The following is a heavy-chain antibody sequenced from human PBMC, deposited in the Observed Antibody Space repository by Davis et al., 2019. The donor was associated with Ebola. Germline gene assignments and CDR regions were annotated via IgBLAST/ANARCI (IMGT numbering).Heavy chain of an antibody. J-gene: IGHJ4*02. CDR2: TWYEGNNK. CDR1: GFSVSSNY. Sequence: GESLKISCAASGFSVSSNYMTWVRQAPGKGLEWVAVTWYEGNNKFYAESVEGRFTISADNSKNSLYLQMDSLRAEDTAVYYWAREVTSGNFWGYFDLWGQGTPVTVSS. D-gene: IGHD3-3*01. V-gene: IGHV3-33*08. CDR3: AREVTSGNFWGYFDL.